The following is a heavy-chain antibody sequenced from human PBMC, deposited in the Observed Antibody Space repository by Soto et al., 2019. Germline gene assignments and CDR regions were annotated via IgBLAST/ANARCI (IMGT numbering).Heavy chain of an antibody. D-gene: IGHD6-19*01. CDR3: AEGRLGPFDY. J-gene: IGHJ4*02. V-gene: IGHV4-34*01. Sequence: SETLSLTCAVYGGSFSGYYWSWIRQPPGKGLEWIGEINHSGSTNYNPSLKSRVTISVDTSKNQFSLKLSSVTAADTAVYYCAEGRLGPFDYWGQGTLVTVPQ. CDR2: INHSGST. CDR1: GGSFSGYY.